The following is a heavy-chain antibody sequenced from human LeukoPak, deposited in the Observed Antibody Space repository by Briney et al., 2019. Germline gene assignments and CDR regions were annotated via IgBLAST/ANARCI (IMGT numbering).Heavy chain of an antibody. CDR1: GGSFSGYY. CDR2: INHSGST. V-gene: IGHV4-34*01. J-gene: IGHJ4*02. Sequence: KPSETLSLTCAVYGGSFSGYYCSWIRQPPGKGLEWIGEINHSGSTNYKPSLKSRVTISVNTSKNQFSLKLSSVTAADTAVYYCARGDSYCSSTSCFYNWITGWGQGTLVTVSS. D-gene: IGHD2-2*01. CDR3: ARGDSYCSSTSCFYNWITG.